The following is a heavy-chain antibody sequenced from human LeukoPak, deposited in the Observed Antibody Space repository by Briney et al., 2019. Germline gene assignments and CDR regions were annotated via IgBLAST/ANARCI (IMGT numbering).Heavy chain of an antibody. CDR3: ARDGRLSGYSYGYLDY. CDR2: IIPILGIA. J-gene: IGHJ4*02. D-gene: IGHD5-18*01. Sequence: SVKVSCKASGGTFSSYAISWVRQAPGQGLEWMGRIIPILGIANYAQKFHGRVTITADKSTSTAYMELSSLRSEDTAVYYCARDGRLSGYSYGYLDYWGQGTLVSVSS. CDR1: GGTFSSYA. V-gene: IGHV1-69*04.